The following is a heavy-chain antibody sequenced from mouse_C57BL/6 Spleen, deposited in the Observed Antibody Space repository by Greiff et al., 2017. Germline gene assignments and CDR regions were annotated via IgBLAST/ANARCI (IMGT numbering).Heavy chain of an antibody. CDR3: ARSDYGSSSAWIAY. Sequence: VQLQQSGAELVKPGASVKLSCTASGFNIKDYSMHWVKQRTEQGLEWIGRVDPEDGETKYAPKFQGKATITADTSSNTAYLQLSSLTTEDTAVYDWARSDYGSSSAWIAYWGQGTLDTVSA. CDR1: GFNIKDYS. V-gene: IGHV14-2*01. D-gene: IGHD1-1*01. CDR2: VDPEDGET. J-gene: IGHJ3*01.